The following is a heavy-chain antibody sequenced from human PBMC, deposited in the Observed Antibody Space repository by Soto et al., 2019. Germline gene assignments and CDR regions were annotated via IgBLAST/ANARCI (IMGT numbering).Heavy chain of an antibody. CDR1: GFTFSSYS. CDR3: ARENYDFWSGVFDY. CDR2: ISSSSSYI. D-gene: IGHD3-3*01. J-gene: IGHJ4*02. Sequence: GGSLRLSCAASGFTFSSYSMNWVRQAPGKGLEWVSSISSSSSYIYYADSVKGRFTISRDNAKNSLYLQMNSLRAEDTAVYYCARENYDFWSGVFDYWGQGTLVTAPQ. V-gene: IGHV3-21*01.